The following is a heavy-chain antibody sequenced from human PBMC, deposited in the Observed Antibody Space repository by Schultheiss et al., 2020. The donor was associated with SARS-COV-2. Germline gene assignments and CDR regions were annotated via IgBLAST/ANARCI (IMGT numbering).Heavy chain of an antibody. Sequence: SLKSRVTISVDTSKNQFSLKSSSVTAADTAVYYCARGGTNFDYWGQGTLVTVSS. CDR3: ARGGTNFDY. J-gene: IGHJ4*02. V-gene: IGHV4-59*09.